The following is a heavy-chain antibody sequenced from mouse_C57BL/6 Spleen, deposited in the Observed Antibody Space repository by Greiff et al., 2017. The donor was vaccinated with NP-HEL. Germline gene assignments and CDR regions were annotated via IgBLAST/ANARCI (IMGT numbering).Heavy chain of an antibody. CDR2: IRLKSDNYAT. V-gene: IGHV6-3*01. CDR1: GFTFSNYW. Sequence: EVKLVESGGGLVQPGGSMKLSCVASGFTFSNYWMNWVRQSPEKGLEWVAQIRLKSDNYATHYAESVKGRFTISRDDSKSSVYLQMNNLRAEDTGIYYCTAISRGYYAMDYWGQGTSVTVSS. CDR3: TAISRGYYAMDY. J-gene: IGHJ4*01.